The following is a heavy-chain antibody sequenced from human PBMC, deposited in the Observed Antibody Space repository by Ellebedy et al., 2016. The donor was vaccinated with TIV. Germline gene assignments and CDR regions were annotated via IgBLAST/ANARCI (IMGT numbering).Heavy chain of an antibody. V-gene: IGHV4-59*08. D-gene: IGHD6-19*01. CDR1: GGTINGHY. J-gene: IGHJ6*02. CDR2: IYYSGST. CDR3: ARLGLRSSGTYGGDV. Sequence: MPSETLSLTCTVSGGTINGHYWSWIRQPPGKGLEFLGYIYYSGSTSYNPSLQSRVTISVDTSKNQCSLKLISVTAADTAVYYCARLGLRSSGTYGGDVWGQGTTVTVSS.